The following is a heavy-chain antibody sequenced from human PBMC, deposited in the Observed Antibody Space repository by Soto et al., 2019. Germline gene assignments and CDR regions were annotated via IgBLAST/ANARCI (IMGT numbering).Heavy chain of an antibody. V-gene: IGHV1-2*02. CDR1: GYTFSAYN. CDR3: VRGNLGTARGFYYGMDV. J-gene: IGHJ6*02. CDR2: INPNTGGT. Sequence: ASVKVSCKASGYTFSAYNIHWVRQAPGQGLEWLGWINPNTGGTNYAQGFPGRVILTRDTASNTAYMEVTRLISDDTAVYYCVRGNLGTARGFYYGMDVWGQGTTVTVSS. D-gene: IGHD6-6*01.